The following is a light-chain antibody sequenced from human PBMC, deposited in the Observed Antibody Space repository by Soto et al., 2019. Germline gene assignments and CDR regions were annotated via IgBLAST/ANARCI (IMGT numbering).Light chain of an antibody. Sequence: VLTQSPATLSLSPGERATLSCRASQSVSSYLAWYQQKPGQAPRLLIYGASSRATGIPDRFSGSGSGTDFTLTISRLEPEDFAVYYCQQYGSSQITFGQGTRLEIK. CDR3: QQYGSSQIT. CDR2: GAS. CDR1: QSVSSY. J-gene: IGKJ5*01. V-gene: IGKV3-20*01.